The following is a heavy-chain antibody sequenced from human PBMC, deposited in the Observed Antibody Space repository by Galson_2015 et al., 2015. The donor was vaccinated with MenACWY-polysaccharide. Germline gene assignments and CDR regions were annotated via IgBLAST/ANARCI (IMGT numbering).Heavy chain of an antibody. Sequence: SETLSLTCTVSGDSISTYYWNWIRQPPGKGLEWVGYIYYTGSTNYNPSFNSRVTISLDTSQNQYSLKLKSVTAAGTAVYYCARGRGQLPLQFDYWGQGVLVTVSS. CDR1: GDSISTYY. D-gene: IGHD1-1*01. J-gene: IGHJ4*02. CDR2: IYYTGST. V-gene: IGHV4-59*01. CDR3: ARGRGQLPLQFDY.